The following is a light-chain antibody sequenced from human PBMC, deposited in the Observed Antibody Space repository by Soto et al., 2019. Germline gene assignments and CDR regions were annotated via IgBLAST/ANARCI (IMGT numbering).Light chain of an antibody. CDR2: DAS. CDR3: QQYKSDPYA. V-gene: IGKV1-5*01. J-gene: IGKJ2*01. CDR1: QSVSSW. Sequence: DIPMTQSPSTLSASVGDRVTITCRASQSVSSWLAWYQQKPGKAPKLVIDDASSSESRVPSRFSGSGSGTDFTLSISSLQPDDVATYSCQQYKSDPYAFGQGTKLEIK.